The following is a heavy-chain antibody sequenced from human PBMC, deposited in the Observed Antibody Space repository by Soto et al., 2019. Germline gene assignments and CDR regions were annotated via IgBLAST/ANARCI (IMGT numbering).Heavy chain of an antibody. Sequence: EVQLVESGGGLVKPGGSLRLSCAASRFTFSSYSMNWVRQARGKGLEWVSSISSSSSYIYYADSVKGRFTIPVDNAKNSLYLQMNSLSAEDTAVYYCATDLYSSSARYLDYWGQGTLVSVSS. D-gene: IGHD6-6*01. CDR2: ISSSSSYI. CDR1: RFTFSSYS. J-gene: IGHJ4*02. CDR3: ATDLYSSSARYLDY. V-gene: IGHV3-21*01.